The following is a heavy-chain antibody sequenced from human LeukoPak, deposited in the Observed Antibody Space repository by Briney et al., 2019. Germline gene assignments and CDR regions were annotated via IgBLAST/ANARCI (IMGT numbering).Heavy chain of an antibody. CDR3: ARGLPGGSTSCFFDY. Sequence: ASVKVSCKASGYTFTSYGISWVRQAPGQGLERMGWISAYNGNTNYAQKLQGRVTMTTDTSTSTAYMELRSLRSDDTAVYYCARGLPGGSTSCFFDYWGQGTLVTVSS. CDR1: GYTFTSYG. CDR2: ISAYNGNT. V-gene: IGHV1-18*04. D-gene: IGHD2-2*01. J-gene: IGHJ4*02.